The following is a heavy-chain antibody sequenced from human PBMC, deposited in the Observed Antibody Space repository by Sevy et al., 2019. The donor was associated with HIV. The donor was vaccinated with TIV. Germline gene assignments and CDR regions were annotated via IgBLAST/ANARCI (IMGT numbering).Heavy chain of an antibody. J-gene: IGHJ4*02. Sequence: GGSLRLSCAGSGFTFTDYYMSWIRQAPGKGLEWISYISSSGISTYYADSVKGRFTISRDQAKKIVYLQMNSLRAEDAAVYYCVRAPTVISFDFWGQGALVTVSS. CDR1: GFTFTDYY. CDR2: ISSSGIST. D-gene: IGHD4-4*01. CDR3: VRAPTVISFDF. V-gene: IGHV3-11*01.